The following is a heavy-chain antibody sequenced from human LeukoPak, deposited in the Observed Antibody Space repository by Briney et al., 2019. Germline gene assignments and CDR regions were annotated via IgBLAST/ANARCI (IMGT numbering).Heavy chain of an antibody. V-gene: IGHV3-23*01. J-gene: IGHJ4*02. Sequence: GGSLRLSCAASGFTFSSYAMSWVRQAPGKGLEWVSAISGSGGSTYYADSVKGRFTISRDNSKNTLYLQMNSLRAVDTAVYYCAKGGAIAARPNYFDYWGQGTLVTVSS. D-gene: IGHD6-6*01. CDR1: GFTFSSYA. CDR2: ISGSGGST. CDR3: AKGGAIAARPNYFDY.